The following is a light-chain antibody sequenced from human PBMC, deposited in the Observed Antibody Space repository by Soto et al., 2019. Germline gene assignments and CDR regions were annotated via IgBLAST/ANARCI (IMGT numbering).Light chain of an antibody. CDR3: SSYTSSSTPWV. Sequence: QCVLTQPASVSGSPGQSITISCTGTSSDVGGYNYVSWYQQHPGKAPKLMIYEVSNRPSGVSNRFSGSKSGNTASLTISGLQAEDEADYYCSSYTSSSTPWVFGGGTKLTVL. V-gene: IGLV2-14*01. J-gene: IGLJ3*02. CDR1: SSDVGGYNY. CDR2: EVS.